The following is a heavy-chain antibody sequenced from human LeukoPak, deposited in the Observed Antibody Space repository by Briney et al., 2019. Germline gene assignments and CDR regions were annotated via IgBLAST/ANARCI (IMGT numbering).Heavy chain of an antibody. Sequence: KPSETLSLTCAVYGGSFSGYYWSWIRQPPGKGLEWIGEINHSGSTNYNPSLKRRVSISVDSSKNQFSLKVSSVTAADTAVYYCARGSDTAAGLYWGQGTLVTVSS. V-gene: IGHV4-34*01. D-gene: IGHD6-13*01. J-gene: IGHJ4*02. CDR3: ARGSDTAAGLY. CDR2: INHSGST. CDR1: GGSFSGYY.